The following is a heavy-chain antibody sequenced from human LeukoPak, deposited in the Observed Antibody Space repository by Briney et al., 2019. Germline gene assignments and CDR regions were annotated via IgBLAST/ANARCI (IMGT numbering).Heavy chain of an antibody. J-gene: IGHJ5*02. Sequence: GSLILSCAASGFTFSSYWMSWVRQAPGKGREWLANIKQDGSEKYYVDSVKGRFTISRDNAKNSLYLQMNSLRAEDTAVYYCARDFCSSTSCFYDPWGQGTLVTVSS. CDR3: ARDFCSSTSCFYDP. CDR2: IKQDGSEK. D-gene: IGHD2-2*01. CDR1: GFTFSSYW. V-gene: IGHV3-7*01.